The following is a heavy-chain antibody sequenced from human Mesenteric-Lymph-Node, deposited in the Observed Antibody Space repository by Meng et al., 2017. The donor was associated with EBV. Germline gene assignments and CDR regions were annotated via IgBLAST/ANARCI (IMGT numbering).Heavy chain of an antibody. D-gene: IGHD1-26*01. CDR2: IYYSGST. CDR3: ARQEVGANFDY. J-gene: IGHJ4*02. Sequence: VPLQEAGPGLVKPSETLSLTCTVSGDSVSNRDYYWSWVRQPPGKGLEWIGYIYYSGSTSYNPSLKSRITISLDKSKNDFSLKLSSVTAADTAVYYCARQEVGANFDYWGQGTLVTVSS. CDR1: GDSVSNRDYY. V-gene: IGHV4-61*08.